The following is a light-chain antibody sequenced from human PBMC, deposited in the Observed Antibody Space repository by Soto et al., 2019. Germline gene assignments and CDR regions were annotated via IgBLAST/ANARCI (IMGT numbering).Light chain of an antibody. J-gene: IGKJ4*01. V-gene: IGKV3-20*01. CDR3: QQYGGSPLVT. Sequence: ETVLTQSPGTLSLSPAQRATPSCRASQSISSGYLAWYQQRPGQAPRLLISGASNRATGIPDRFSGSGSGTDFTLTISRLEPEDFAVYYCQQYGGSPLVTFGGGTKVEIK. CDR1: QSISSGY. CDR2: GAS.